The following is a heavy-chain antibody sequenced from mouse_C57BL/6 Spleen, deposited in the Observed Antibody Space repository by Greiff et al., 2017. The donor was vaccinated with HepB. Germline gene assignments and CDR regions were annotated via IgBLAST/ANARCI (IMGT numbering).Heavy chain of an antibody. D-gene: IGHD2-3*01. Sequence: EVQLQQSGPELVKPGASVKISCKASGYTFTDYYMNWVKQSHGKSLEWIGDINPNNGGTSYNQKFKGKATLTVDKSSSTAYMELRSLTSEDSAVYYCAMGYSGAYWGQGTLVTVSA. J-gene: IGHJ3*01. CDR1: GYTFTDYY. V-gene: IGHV1-26*01. CDR3: AMGYSGAY. CDR2: INPNNGGT.